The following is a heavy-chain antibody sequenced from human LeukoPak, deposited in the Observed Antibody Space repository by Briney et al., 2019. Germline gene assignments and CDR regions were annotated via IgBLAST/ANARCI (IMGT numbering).Heavy chain of an antibody. CDR3: ARDLYYGSADNYYYYGMDV. J-gene: IGHJ6*02. D-gene: IGHD3-10*01. V-gene: IGHV1-8*01. CDR1: GYTFTSYD. CDR2: MNPNSGNT. Sequence: ASVKVSCKASGYTFTSYDINWVRQATGQGLEWMGWMNPNSGNTGYAQKFQGRVTMTRNTSISTAYMELSSLRSEDTAVYYCARDLYYGSADNYYYYGMDVWGQGTTVTVSS.